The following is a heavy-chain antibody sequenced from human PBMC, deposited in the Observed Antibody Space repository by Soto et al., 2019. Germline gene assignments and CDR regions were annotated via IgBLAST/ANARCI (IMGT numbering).Heavy chain of an antibody. D-gene: IGHD1-1*01. V-gene: IGHV3-23*01. CDR3: AKTKKLEPYYYYYYGMDV. CDR2: ISGSAGST. J-gene: IGHJ6*02. Sequence: GGSLRLSCAAYGFTFGTYAMNWVRQAPGKGLEWVSAISGSAGSTYYADSVKGRFTISRDNSKNTLYLQMNSLRAEDTAVYYCAKTKKLEPYYYYYYGMDVWGQGTTVTVSS. CDR1: GFTFGTYA.